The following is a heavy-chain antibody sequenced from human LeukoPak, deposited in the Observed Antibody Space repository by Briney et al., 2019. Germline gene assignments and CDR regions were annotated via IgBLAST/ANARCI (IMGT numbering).Heavy chain of an antibody. CDR2: IIPIFGTA. J-gene: IGHJ6*03. D-gene: IGHD6-6*01. CDR1: GGTFSSYA. V-gene: IGHV1-69*05. CDR3: ARGGEYSSSFLDYYYYYMDV. Sequence: ASVKVSCKASGGTFSSYATSWVRQAPGQGLEWMGRIIPIFGTANYAQKFQGRVTITTDESTSTAYMELSSLRSEDTAVYYCARGGEYSSSFLDYYYYYMDVWGKGTTVTVSS.